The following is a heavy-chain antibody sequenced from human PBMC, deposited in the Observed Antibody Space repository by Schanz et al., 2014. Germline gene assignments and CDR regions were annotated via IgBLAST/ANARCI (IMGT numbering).Heavy chain of an antibody. CDR2: INGYNGHT. V-gene: IGHV1-18*01. J-gene: IGHJ6*02. CDR1: GYTFSSYG. CDR3: ARAKRFGDMDV. D-gene: IGHD3-10*01. Sequence: QVQLVQSGAEVKKPGASVKVSCKAPGYTFSSYGITWVRQAPGQGLEWMGWINGYNGHTLYAQKFQGRVTMTTDTSTSTSYMELTSLRFDDTAVYYCARAKRFGDMDVWGQGTTVTVSS.